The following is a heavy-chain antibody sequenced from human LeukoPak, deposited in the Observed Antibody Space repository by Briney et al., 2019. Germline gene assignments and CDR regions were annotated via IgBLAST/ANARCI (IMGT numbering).Heavy chain of an antibody. CDR1: GFTFSNYW. J-gene: IGHJ4*02. CDR2: IKQDGSEK. V-gene: IGHV3-7*05. Sequence: PGGSLRPSCAASGFTFSNYWMTWVRQAPGKGLEWVANIKQDGSEKYYVDSVKGRFTISRDNAKNSLYLQMNSLRAEDTARYYCAREDQPRGTFDYWGQGILVTVSS. CDR3: AREDQPRGTFDY. D-gene: IGHD2-15*01.